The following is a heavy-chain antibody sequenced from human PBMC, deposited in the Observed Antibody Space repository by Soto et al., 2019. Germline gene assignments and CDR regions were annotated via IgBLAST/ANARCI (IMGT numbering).Heavy chain of an antibody. D-gene: IGHD3-22*01. CDR1: GYSFTSYW. Sequence: PGESLKISCKGSGYSFTSYWIGWVRQMPGKGLEWMGIIYPGDSDTRYSPSFQGQVTISADKSISTAYLQWSSLKASDTAMYYCARNVNYYDSSGYYYSLEYYLDYWGQGTLVTVSS. CDR2: IYPGDSDT. V-gene: IGHV5-51*01. CDR3: ARNVNYYDSSGYYYSLEYYLDY. J-gene: IGHJ4*02.